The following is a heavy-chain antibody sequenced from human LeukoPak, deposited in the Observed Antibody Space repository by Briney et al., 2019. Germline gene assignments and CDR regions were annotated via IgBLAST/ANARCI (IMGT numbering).Heavy chain of an antibody. CDR2: MNSDGSST. CDR1: GFTFSSYW. D-gene: IGHD4-11*01. J-gene: IGHJ4*02. V-gene: IGHV3-74*01. Sequence: GGSLRLSCAASGFTFSSYWMHWVRQPPGKGLVWVSRMNSDGSSTNYADSVKGRFTISRDNAKNTLYLQMNSLRAEDTAVYYCARVRDDYTYFDCWGQGTLVTVSS. CDR3: ARVRDDYTYFDC.